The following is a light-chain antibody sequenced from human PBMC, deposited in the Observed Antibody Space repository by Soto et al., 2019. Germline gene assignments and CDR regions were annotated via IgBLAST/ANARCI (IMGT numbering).Light chain of an antibody. Sequence: ETVLTQSPGTVSLSPGERATLSCTPSQSVRSHYLAWYQQKPGQAPRLLIYGVFSRAAGIPDRFSGSGSGTDFTLTISGLEPEDSAVYYCQHYDGSPRTFGRGTKLEI. J-gene: IGKJ2*01. CDR3: QHYDGSPRT. CDR2: GVF. CDR1: QSVRSHY. V-gene: IGKV3-20*01.